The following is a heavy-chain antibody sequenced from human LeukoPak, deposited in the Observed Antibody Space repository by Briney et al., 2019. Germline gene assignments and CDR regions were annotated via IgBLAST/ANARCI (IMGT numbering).Heavy chain of an antibody. D-gene: IGHD6-13*01. CDR3: VGAAADTTPRP. J-gene: IGHJ4*02. Sequence: GGSLRLSCATSGFTFSNYAMTWVHQGPGKGLVWVSRVSNDGSSTAYADSVRGRFTISRDNAKNTLYLQMNSLRAEDTAVYYCVGAAADTTPRPWGQGTLVTVSS. CDR2: VSNDGSST. V-gene: IGHV3-74*01. CDR1: GFTFSNYA.